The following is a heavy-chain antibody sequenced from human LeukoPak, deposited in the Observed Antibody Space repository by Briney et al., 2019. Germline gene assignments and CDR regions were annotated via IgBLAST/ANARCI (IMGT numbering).Heavy chain of an antibody. CDR2: IYSGGST. CDR3: ARAGGDYYDSSGYYLGYYFDY. Sequence: PGGSLRLSCSGSGFTFSTRPMHWVRQAPGKGLEWVSVIYSGGSTNYADSVKGRFTISRDNSKNTLYLQMNSLRAEDTAVYYCARAGGDYYDSSGYYLGYYFDYWGQGTLVTVSS. J-gene: IGHJ4*02. D-gene: IGHD3-22*01. CDR1: GFTFSTRP. V-gene: IGHV3-53*01.